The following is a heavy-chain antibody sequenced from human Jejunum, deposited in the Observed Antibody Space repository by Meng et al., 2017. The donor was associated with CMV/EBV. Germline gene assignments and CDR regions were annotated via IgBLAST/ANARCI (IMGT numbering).Heavy chain of an antibody. D-gene: IGHD3-3*01. CDR3: VRGVQTSVAYFQD. V-gene: IGHV3-11*01. CDR2: ISSRGTIT. Sequence: CAASGFTFAAPYLSWIRQAPGKGLEWISYISSRGTITSYADYVRGRFTISRDNAKNSLYLQMNSLRVDDTAVYYCVRGVQTSVAYFQDWGQGTLVTVSS. CDR1: GFTFAAPY. J-gene: IGHJ1*01.